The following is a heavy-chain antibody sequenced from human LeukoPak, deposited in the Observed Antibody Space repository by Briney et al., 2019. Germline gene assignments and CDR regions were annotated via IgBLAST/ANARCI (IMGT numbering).Heavy chain of an antibody. Sequence: ASVKVSCKASGGTFSSYAISWVRQAPGQGLEWMGGIIPIFGTANYAQKFQGRVTITADESTSTAYMELSSLRSEDTAVYYCARDTAGAFTNWGQGTLVTVSS. CDR1: GGTFSSYA. J-gene: IGHJ4*02. V-gene: IGHV1-69*01. CDR3: ARDTAGAFTN. CDR2: IIPIFGTA. D-gene: IGHD6-13*01.